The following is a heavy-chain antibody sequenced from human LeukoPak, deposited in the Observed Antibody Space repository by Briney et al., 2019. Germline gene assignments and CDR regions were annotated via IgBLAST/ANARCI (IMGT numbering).Heavy chain of an antibody. J-gene: IGHJ6*02. CDR3: ARDRVVDTGQNYYYYYGMDV. Sequence: SVKVSCKASGGTFSSYAISWVRQAPGQGLEWMGGIIPIFGTANYAQKFQGRVTITADESTSTAYMELSSLRSEDTAVYYCARDRVVDTGQNYYYYYGMDVWGQGTTVTVSS. D-gene: IGHD2-15*01. CDR1: GGTFSSYA. CDR2: IIPIFGTA. V-gene: IGHV1-69*01.